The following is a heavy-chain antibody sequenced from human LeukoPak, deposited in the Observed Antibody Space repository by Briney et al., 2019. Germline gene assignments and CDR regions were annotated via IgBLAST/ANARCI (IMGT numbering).Heavy chain of an antibody. J-gene: IGHJ6*03. CDR2: IYYSGST. D-gene: IGHD2-2*01. CDR1: GGSISSYY. CDR3: ARISYCSSTSCYLTHYYYMDV. Sequence: SETLSLTCTVSGGSISSYYWSWIRQPPGKGLEWIGYIYYSGSTNYNPSLKSRVTISVDTSKNQFSLKLSSVTAADTAVYYCARISYCSSTSCYLTHYYYMDVWGKGTTVTVSS. V-gene: IGHV4-59*12.